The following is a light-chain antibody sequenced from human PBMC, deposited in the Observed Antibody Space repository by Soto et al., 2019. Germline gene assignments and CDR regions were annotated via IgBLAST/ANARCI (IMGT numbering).Light chain of an antibody. CDR2: DVS. V-gene: IGLV2-11*01. Sequence: QSALTQPRSVSGSPGQSVTISCTGTSSDVGGYNYVSWYQQHSGKAPKFMIYDVSKRPSGVPDRFSGSKSGNTASLTISGLQAEDEADYYCCSYAGTYPFVFGTGTKLTFL. CDR3: CSYAGTYPFV. J-gene: IGLJ1*01. CDR1: SSDVGGYNY.